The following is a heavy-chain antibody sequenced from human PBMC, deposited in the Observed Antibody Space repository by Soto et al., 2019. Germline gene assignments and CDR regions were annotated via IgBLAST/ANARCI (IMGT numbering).Heavy chain of an antibody. CDR3: AKWVDFDHYDSSGDHYFDS. Sequence: EAVLQESGGTLIRPGGSRRLSCVASGITFSNFVMSWVRQAPGKGPEWVSSISGSGTNTYYSDSVKGRFTISRDNYKDSLYLDNSKLRAEDTALYYCAKWVDFDHYDSSGDHYFDSWGQGTLVTVSS. V-gene: IGHV3-23*01. CDR1: GITFSNFV. CDR2: ISGSGTNT. J-gene: IGHJ4*02. D-gene: IGHD3-22*01.